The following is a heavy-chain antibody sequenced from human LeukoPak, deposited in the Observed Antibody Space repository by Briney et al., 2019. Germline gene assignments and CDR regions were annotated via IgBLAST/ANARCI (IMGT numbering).Heavy chain of an antibody. J-gene: IGHJ4*02. CDR1: GFTFSSYG. CDR2: IKQDGSEK. D-gene: IGHD5-18*01. Sequence: GGTLRLSCAASGFTFSSYGMSWVRQAPGKGLEWVANIKQDGSEKYYVDSVKGRFTISRDNAKNSLYLQMNSLRAEDTAVYYCATEDTAGAYFDYWGQGTLVTVSS. V-gene: IGHV3-7*04. CDR3: ATEDTAGAYFDY.